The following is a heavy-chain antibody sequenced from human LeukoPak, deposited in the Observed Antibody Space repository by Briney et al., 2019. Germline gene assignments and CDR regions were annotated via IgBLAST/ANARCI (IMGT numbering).Heavy chain of an antibody. CDR2: INPNSDGT. V-gene: IGHV1-2*06. CDR1: GYTFTGYY. CDR3: ARKALTYVGAFDI. J-gene: IGHJ3*02. D-gene: IGHD4-23*01. Sequence: ASVKVSCKASGYTFTGYYMHWVRQAPGQGLEWMGRINPNSDGTNYAQKFQGRVTMTRDTSISTAYMELSRLRSDDTAVYYCARKALTYVGAFDIWGQGTMVTVSS.